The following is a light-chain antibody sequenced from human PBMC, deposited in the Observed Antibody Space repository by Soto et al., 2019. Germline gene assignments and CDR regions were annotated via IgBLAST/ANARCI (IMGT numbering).Light chain of an antibody. CDR1: QSISNY. Sequence: EVILTQSPATLSLSPGERATLSCRASQSISNYLAWYQQKPGQAPRLLIYDASNRATGVPPRFSGTGSGTDFTLTISGLEPEDFAVYYCQQRSTWPLALSFGGGTKVEIK. V-gene: IGKV3-11*01. CDR3: QQRSTWPLALS. CDR2: DAS. J-gene: IGKJ4*01.